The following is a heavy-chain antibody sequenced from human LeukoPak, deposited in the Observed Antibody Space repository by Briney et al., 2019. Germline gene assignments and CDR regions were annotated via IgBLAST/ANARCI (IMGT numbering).Heavy chain of an antibody. Sequence: ERSLRLSCAASGFTFRHYAVHWVRQAPGRGLEWVAVLSFDGAHKYYAESVKGRFTISEDNSNNTLFLQMDSLRLEDTALYYCVRARAGGLDYWGQGTLVTVSS. CDR1: GFTFRHYA. D-gene: IGHD3-16*01. J-gene: IGHJ4*02. V-gene: IGHV3-30*04. CDR2: LSFDGAHK. CDR3: VRARAGGLDY.